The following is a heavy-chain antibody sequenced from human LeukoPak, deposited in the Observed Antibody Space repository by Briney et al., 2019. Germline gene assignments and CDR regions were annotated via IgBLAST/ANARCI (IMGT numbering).Heavy chain of an antibody. J-gene: IGHJ4*02. CDR3: ARAPYGDYYFDY. Sequence: GGSLRLSCAASGFTFSSYSMNWVRQAPGKGLEWVSSISSSSSYMYYADSVKGRFTISRDNAKNSLYLQMNSLRAEDTAVYYCARAPYGDYYFDYWGQGTLVTVSS. CDR2: ISSSSSYM. V-gene: IGHV3-21*01. D-gene: IGHD4-17*01. CDR1: GFTFSSYS.